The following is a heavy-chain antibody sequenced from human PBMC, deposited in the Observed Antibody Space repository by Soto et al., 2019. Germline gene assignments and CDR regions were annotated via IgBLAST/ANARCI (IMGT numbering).Heavy chain of an antibody. CDR3: ARDPRSLRGGVTGYFDL. J-gene: IGHJ2*01. V-gene: IGHV3-33*01. CDR2: IWFDGSNK. Sequence: GGSLRLSCAASGFTFSSYGMHWVRQAPGKGLGWVGVIWFDGSNKNYADSVKGRFTISRDNATNSLYLQMNSLRAEDTAVYYCARDPRSLRGGVTGYFDLWGRGTLVTVSS. D-gene: IGHD2-8*01. CDR1: GFTFSSYG.